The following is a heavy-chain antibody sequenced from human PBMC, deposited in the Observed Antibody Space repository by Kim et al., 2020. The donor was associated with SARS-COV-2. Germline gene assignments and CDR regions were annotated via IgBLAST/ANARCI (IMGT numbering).Heavy chain of an antibody. CDR2: IKSDSSTI. D-gene: IGHD3-9*01. Sequence: GGSLRLSCAASGFTFSSHSMHWVRQAPGKGLKWVSYIKSDSSTIYYSDSVKGRFTISRDNAENSLFLQMNSLRDEDTAVYHCARDYDTLTGYRATNYYY. CDR1: GFTFSSHS. V-gene: IGHV3-48*02. CDR3: ARDYDTLTGYRATNYYY. J-gene: IGHJ6*01.